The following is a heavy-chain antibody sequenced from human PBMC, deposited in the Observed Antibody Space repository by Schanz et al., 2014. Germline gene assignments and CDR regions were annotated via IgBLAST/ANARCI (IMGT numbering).Heavy chain of an antibody. Sequence: EVQLVESGGGLVQPGGSLRLSCGGSGFTISSYSMNWVRQAPGKGLEWVSSISHSGGSKYYADSVKGRFTISRDNSENTLYLQMNSLSADDTAVFYCAKGMGYCSGGTCYDYYYYGLDVWGQGTTVTVSS. D-gene: IGHD2-15*01. CDR1: GFTISSYS. CDR2: ISHSGGSK. CDR3: AKGMGYCSGGTCYDYYYYGLDV. J-gene: IGHJ6*02. V-gene: IGHV3-23*04.